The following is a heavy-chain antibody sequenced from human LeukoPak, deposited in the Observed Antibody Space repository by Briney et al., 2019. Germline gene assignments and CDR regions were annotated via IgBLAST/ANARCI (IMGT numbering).Heavy chain of an antibody. Sequence: GGSLRLSCAASGFTVSSNYMSWVRQAPGKGLEWVSVIYSGGSTYYADSVKGRFTISRDNSKNTLYLQMNSLRAEDTAVYYCARRTDYGDQTRGNWFDPWGQGTLVTVSS. J-gene: IGHJ5*02. CDR1: GFTVSSNY. CDR2: IYSGGST. D-gene: IGHD4-17*01. CDR3: ARRTDYGDQTRGNWFDP. V-gene: IGHV3-66*01.